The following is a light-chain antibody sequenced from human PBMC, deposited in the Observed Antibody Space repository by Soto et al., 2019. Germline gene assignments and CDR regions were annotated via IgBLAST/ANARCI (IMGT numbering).Light chain of an antibody. V-gene: IGKV3-20*01. J-gene: IGKJ1*01. Sequence: EIVLMQSAGTLSLSPGERATLSCRASQTVRGNYLAWFQQRPGQAPRLLIYAASTRAAGVPDRFSGSGSGTDFSLTINRLEPEDFAVYYCHHYGPAPWTFGQGTKVEIK. CDR1: QTVRGNY. CDR3: HHYGPAPWT. CDR2: AAS.